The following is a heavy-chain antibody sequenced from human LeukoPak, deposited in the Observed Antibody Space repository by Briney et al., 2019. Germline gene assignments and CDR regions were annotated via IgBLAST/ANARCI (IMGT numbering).Heavy chain of an antibody. CDR3: AETVSSSSVAKFNWFDP. CDR1: GGTFSSYA. Sequence: SVKVSCKASGGTFSSYAISWVRQAPGQGLEWMGGIIPIFGTANYAQKFQGRVAITADESTSTAYMELSSLRSEDTAVYYCAETVSSSSVAKFNWFDPWGQGTLVTVSS. J-gene: IGHJ5*02. V-gene: IGHV1-69*13. CDR2: IIPIFGTA. D-gene: IGHD6-6*01.